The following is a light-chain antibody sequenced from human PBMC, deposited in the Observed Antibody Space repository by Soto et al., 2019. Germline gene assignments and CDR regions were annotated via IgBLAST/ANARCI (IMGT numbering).Light chain of an antibody. CDR1: QNINNY. CDR3: QESYSTPIYT. V-gene: IGKV1-39*01. CDR2: AAS. J-gene: IGKJ2*01. Sequence: DIQMTQSPSSLSASVGDRVTITCRASQNINNYLNWYQQKPGKAPKLLIYAASSLQSGVPSRFSGSGSGTDFTLSISSPQPEDFATYYCQESYSTPIYTFGQGTKLEVK.